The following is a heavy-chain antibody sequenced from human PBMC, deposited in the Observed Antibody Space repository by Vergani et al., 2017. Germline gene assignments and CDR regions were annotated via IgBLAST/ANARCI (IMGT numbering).Heavy chain of an antibody. Sequence: DVHLAESGGGFFQPGGSLRLSCSASGFSFNSYWMNWVRQVPGKGLLWVSRINSHGSITAYADSVKGRFTISRDNAQNTLYLQMKGLRVEDTGVYYCAREYSSTSGRAFDFWGQGTKVTVSS. D-gene: IGHD2-2*01. V-gene: IGHV3-74*03. CDR2: INSHGSIT. CDR3: AREYSSTSGRAFDF. CDR1: GFSFNSYW. J-gene: IGHJ3*01.